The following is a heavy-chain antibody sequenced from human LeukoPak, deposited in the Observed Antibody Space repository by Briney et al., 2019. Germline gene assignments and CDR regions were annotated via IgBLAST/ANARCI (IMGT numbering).Heavy chain of an antibody. Sequence: ASVKVFCKASGDTCTSQYMHRMRQAPGHGLGWMGVINAGNGYTTYAQNFQGRVTMTRDTSTSTVYMELSSLKSEDTAVYYCARDQVGAHDYGDYYGMDVWGQGTTVTVSS. CDR1: GDTCTSQY. CDR3: ARDQVGAHDYGDYYGMDV. CDR2: INAGNGYT. D-gene: IGHD4-17*01. J-gene: IGHJ6*02. V-gene: IGHV1-46*01.